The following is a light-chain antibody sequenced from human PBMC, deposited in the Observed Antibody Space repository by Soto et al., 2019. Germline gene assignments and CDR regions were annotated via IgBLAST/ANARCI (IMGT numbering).Light chain of an antibody. J-gene: IGKJ1*01. CDR3: QQFGSAPEGT. V-gene: IGKV3-20*01. CDR2: GAS. CDR1: QSVSSSY. Sequence: EIVLTQSPGTLSLSPGERATLSCRASQSVSSSYLAWYQRKPGQAPRLLIYGASSRATGIPDRFSGSGSGTDFTLTISRLEPEDFAVYYCQQFGSAPEGTFGQGSKVDIK.